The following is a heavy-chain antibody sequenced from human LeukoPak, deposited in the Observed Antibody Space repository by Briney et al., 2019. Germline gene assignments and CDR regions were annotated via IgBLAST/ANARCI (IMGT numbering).Heavy chain of an antibody. CDR3: ARRLYGSGSSNAFDI. V-gene: IGHV2-70*11. J-gene: IGHJ3*02. D-gene: IGHD3-10*01. CDR2: IDWDDDK. Sequence: SGPALVKPTQTLTLTCTFSGFSLSTDEMSVSWVRQPPGKALEWLARIDWDDDKYYSASLKTRLTISKASSKNQVVLTMTNMAPVDTATYYCARRLYGSGSSNAFDIWGHGTMVTVSS. CDR1: GFSLSTDEMS.